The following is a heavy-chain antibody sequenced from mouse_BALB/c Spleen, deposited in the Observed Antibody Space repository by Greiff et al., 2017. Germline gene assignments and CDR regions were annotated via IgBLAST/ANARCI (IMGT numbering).Heavy chain of an antibody. V-gene: IGHV2-2*02. D-gene: IGHD2-1*01. CDR2: IWSGGST. CDR3: ARNGASGNYGFAY. CDR1: GFSLTSYG. Sequence: VQLQQSGPGLVQPSQSLSITCTVTGFSLTSYGVHWVRQSPGKGLEWLGVIWSGGSTDYNAAFISRLSISKDNSKSQVFFKMNSLQANDTAIYYCARNGASGNYGFAYWGQGTLVTVSA. J-gene: IGHJ3*01.